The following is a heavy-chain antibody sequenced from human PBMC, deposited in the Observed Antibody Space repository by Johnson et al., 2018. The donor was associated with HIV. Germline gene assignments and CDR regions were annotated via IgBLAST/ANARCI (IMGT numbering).Heavy chain of an antibody. Sequence: VQLVESGGGLVKPGGSLRLSCAASGFSFSDYYMSWIRQAPGKGLEWVSYISSSSSNIYYADSVKGRFTISRDNAKNSLYLQMNSLRAEDTAVYYCARERATLWFRASGAAFDIWGQGTMVTVSA. J-gene: IGHJ3*02. CDR1: GFSFSDYY. V-gene: IGHV3-11*04. D-gene: IGHD3-10*01. CDR3: ARERATLWFRASGAAFDI. CDR2: ISSSSSNI.